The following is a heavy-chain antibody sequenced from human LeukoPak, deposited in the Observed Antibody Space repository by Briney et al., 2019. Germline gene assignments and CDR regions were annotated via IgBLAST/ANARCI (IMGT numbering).Heavy chain of an antibody. CDR3: ARHMSVSYDAFDL. J-gene: IGHJ3*01. D-gene: IGHD3-10*01. CDR1: GGSISSYY. Sequence: SETLSLTCTVSGGSISSYYWSWIRQPPGKGLEWIGYIHYSGGITYYNPSLKSRVTISVDTSKNQFSLSLSSVTAADTAVYYCARHMSVSYDAFDLWGRGTTVTVSS. V-gene: IGHV4-59*08. CDR2: IHYSGGIT.